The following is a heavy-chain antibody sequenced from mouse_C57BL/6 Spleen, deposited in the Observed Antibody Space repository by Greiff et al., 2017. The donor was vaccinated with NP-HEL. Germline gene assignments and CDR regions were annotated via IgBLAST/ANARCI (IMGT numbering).Heavy chain of an antibody. V-gene: IGHV5-17*01. CDR1: GFTFSDYG. J-gene: IGHJ3*01. CDR3: SRRGEKGGFAY. CDR2: ISSGSSTI. Sequence: DVMLVESGGGLVKPGGSLKLSCAASGFTFSDYGMHWVRQAPEKGLEWVAYISSGSSTIYYADTVKGRFTISRDNAKNTLFLQMTSLRSEDTAMYYWSRRGEKGGFAYWGQGTLVTVSA.